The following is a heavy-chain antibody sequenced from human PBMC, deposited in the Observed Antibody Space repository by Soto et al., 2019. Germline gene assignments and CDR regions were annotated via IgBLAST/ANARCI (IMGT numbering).Heavy chain of an antibody. V-gene: IGHV4-34*01. CDR2: INHSGST. D-gene: IGHD1-26*01. Sequence: PSETLSLTCSVYGGSFSGYYWSWIRQPPGKGLEWIGEINHSGSTNYNPSLKSRVTISVDTSKNQFSLKLSSVTAADTAVYYCARGLSAAYSGSYYRASYYYYGMDVWGQGTTVTVSS. CDR3: ARGLSAAYSGSYYRASYYYYGMDV. J-gene: IGHJ6*02. CDR1: GGSFSGYY.